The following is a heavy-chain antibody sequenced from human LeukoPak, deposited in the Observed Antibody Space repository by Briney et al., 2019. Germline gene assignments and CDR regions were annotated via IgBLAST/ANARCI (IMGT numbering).Heavy chain of an antibody. J-gene: IGHJ6*03. Sequence: PGGSLRLSCAASGFTFSSYAMSWVRQAPGKGLEWVSAISGSGGSTYYADSVKGRFTISRDNSKNTLYLQMNSLRAEDTAVYYCAKGKGAYYYYYMDVWGKGTTVTVSS. CDR3: AKGKGAYYYYYMDV. V-gene: IGHV3-23*01. CDR1: GFTFSSYA. D-gene: IGHD3-16*01. CDR2: ISGSGGST.